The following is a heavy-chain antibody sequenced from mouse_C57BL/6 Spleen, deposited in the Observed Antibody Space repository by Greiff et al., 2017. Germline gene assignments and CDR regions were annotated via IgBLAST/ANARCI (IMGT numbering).Heavy chain of an antibody. V-gene: IGHV1-43*01. J-gene: IGHJ4*01. Sequence: EVQLQQSGPELVKPGASVKISCKASGYSFTGYYMHWVKQSSEKSLEWIGEINPSTGGTSYNQKFKGKATLTVDKSSSTAYMQLKSLTSEDSAVYYWARLGNAMDYWGQGTSVTVSA. CDR2: INPSTGGT. CDR1: GYSFTGYY. CDR3: ARLGNAMDY. D-gene: IGHD4-1*01.